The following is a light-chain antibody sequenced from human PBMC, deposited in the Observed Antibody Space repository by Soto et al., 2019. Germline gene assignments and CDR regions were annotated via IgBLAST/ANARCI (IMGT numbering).Light chain of an antibody. Sequence: QPVLTQSSSASASLGSSVKLTCTLSSGHSSYIIAWHQQQPGKAPRYLMKLEGSGSYNKGSGVPDRFSGSSSGADRYLTISNLQFEDEADYYCETWDSNNLVVGGGTKLTVL. J-gene: IGLJ2*01. V-gene: IGLV4-60*02. CDR2: LEGSGSY. CDR1: SGHSSYI. CDR3: ETWDSNNLV.